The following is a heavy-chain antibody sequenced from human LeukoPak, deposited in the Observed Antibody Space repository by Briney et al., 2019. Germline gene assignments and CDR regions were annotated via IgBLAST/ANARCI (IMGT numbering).Heavy chain of an antibody. D-gene: IGHD4-17*01. CDR2: ISWNSGSI. CDR3: AKDKATVTTPTYFDY. J-gene: IGHJ4*02. Sequence: GGSLRLSCAASGFTFDDYAMHWVRQAPGKGLEWVSGISWNSGSIGYADSVKGRFTISRDNAKNSLYLQMNSLRAEDTALYYCAKDKATVTTPTYFDYWGQGTLVTVSS. CDR1: GFTFDDYA. V-gene: IGHV3-9*01.